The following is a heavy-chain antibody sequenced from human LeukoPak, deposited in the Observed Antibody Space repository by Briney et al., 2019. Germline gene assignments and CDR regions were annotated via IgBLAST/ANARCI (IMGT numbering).Heavy chain of an antibody. J-gene: IGHJ5*02. CDR2: IYTSGST. V-gene: IGHV4-4*07. CDR1: GGSTSSYY. D-gene: IGHD6-19*01. CDR3: ARDRRESIAVDGFDP. Sequence: PSETLSLTCTVSGGSTSSYYWSWIRQPAGKGLEWIGRIYTSGSTNYNPSLKSRVTMSVDTSKNQFSLKLSSVTAADTAVYYCARDRRESIAVDGFDPWGQGTLVTVSS.